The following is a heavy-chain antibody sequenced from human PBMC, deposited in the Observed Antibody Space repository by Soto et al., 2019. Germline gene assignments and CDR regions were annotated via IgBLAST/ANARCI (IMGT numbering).Heavy chain of an antibody. CDR3: AHRHDLGGFDI. V-gene: IGHV2-5*01. D-gene: IGHD2-15*01. J-gene: IGHJ3*02. Sequence: QITLKESGPTLVKPTQTLTLTCTFSGFSLNTRTVGVGWIRQPPGKALEWLALINWNDDERYSPSLKHRLTITKDTSRKHVVLTMTYVDPVDTATYYCAHRHDLGGFDIWGKGTTVTVSS. CDR1: GFSLNTRTVG. CDR2: INWNDDE.